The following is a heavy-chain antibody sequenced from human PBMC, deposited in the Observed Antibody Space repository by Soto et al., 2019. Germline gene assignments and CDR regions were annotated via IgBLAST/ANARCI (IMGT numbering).Heavy chain of an antibody. CDR2: IYATGSS. V-gene: IGHV4-4*07. J-gene: IGHJ5*02. CDR1: SASLSGYY. CDR3: VRDGTKNLRDWFDP. Sequence: SETLSLTCNVSSASLSGYYWSWIRQPPGKGLEWIGRIYATGSSDYNPSLKSRITISVDMSKKQFSLTLRSVTAADTAMYYCVRDGTKNLRDWFDPWGQGILVTVSS. D-gene: IGHD1-1*01.